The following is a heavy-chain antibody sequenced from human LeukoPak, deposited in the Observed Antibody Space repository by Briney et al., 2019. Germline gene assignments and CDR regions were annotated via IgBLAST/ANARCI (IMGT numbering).Heavy chain of an antibody. V-gene: IGHV1-18*01. D-gene: IGHD4-23*01. CDR3: ARVSRGNSVGGDY. Sequence: ASVKVSCKASGYTFTSYGISWVRQAPGQGLEWMGWISTYNGDTKYAQRLQGRVTMTTDTSTRTAYMELRSLTSDDTAVYYCARVSRGNSVGGDYWGQGTLVTVSS. CDR1: GYTFTSYG. J-gene: IGHJ4*02. CDR2: ISTYNGDT.